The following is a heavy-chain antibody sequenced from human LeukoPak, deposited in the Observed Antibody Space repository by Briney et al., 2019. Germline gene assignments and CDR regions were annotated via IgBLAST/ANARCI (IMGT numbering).Heavy chain of an antibody. V-gene: IGHV3-21*01. Sequence: GGSLRLSCAAFGFSFNNYAMSWVRQAPGKGLEWVSAISGSGDNTYYADSVKGRFTISRDNAKNSLYLQMNSLRAEDTAVYYCAREVEMATINWGQGTLVTVSS. D-gene: IGHD5-24*01. CDR1: GFSFNNYA. J-gene: IGHJ4*02. CDR2: ISGSGDNT. CDR3: AREVEMATIN.